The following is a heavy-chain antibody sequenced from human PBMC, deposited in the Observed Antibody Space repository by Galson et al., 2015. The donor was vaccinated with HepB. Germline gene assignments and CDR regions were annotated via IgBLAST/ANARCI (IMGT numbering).Heavy chain of an antibody. CDR3: ARGAVPHNLDGFQI. CDR1: GGSISTRNYI. D-gene: IGHD1-14*01. J-gene: IGHJ3*02. Sequence: ETLSLTCTVSGGSISTRNYIWGWIRQPPGRGLEWIGSVYYGGSPYYNPSLKSRVTLSVDTSKTRFSLSLNSVTAVDTAIYYCARGAVPHNLDGFQIWGQGTMVAVSS. V-gene: IGHV4-39*02. CDR2: VYYGGSP.